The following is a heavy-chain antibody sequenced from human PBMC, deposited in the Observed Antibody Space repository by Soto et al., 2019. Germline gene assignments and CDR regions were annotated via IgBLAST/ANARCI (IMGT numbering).Heavy chain of an antibody. CDR3: AKDRDIVVVVAAFDY. J-gene: IGHJ4*02. Sequence: PGGSLRLSCAASGFTFSSYGMHWVRQAPGKGLEWVAVISYDGSNKYYADSVKGRFTISRDNSKNTLYLQMNSLRAEDTAVYYCAKDRDIVVVVAAFDYWGQGTLVPVSS. CDR1: GFTFSSYG. D-gene: IGHD2-15*01. V-gene: IGHV3-30*18. CDR2: ISYDGSNK.